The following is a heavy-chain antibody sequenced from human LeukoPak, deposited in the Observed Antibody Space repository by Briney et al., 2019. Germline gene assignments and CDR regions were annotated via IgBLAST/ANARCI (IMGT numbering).Heavy chain of an antibody. J-gene: IGHJ4*02. Sequence: GGSLRLSCAASGFTFTMFGMNWVRQAPGKGLEWVSYIDARSGIVYYADSVQGRFTISRNDAKDSVFLQMNSLRVDDSAVYYCASCDSRYHLDYWGQGTLVTVSS. CDR3: ASCDSRYHLDY. V-gene: IGHV3-48*01. CDR1: GFTFTMFG. D-gene: IGHD2/OR15-2a*01. CDR2: IDARSGIV.